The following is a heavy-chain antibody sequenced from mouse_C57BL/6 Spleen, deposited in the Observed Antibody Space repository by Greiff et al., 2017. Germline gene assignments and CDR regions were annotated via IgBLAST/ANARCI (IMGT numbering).Heavy chain of an antibody. CDR3: ARHGDYDAWFAY. CDR1: GFTFSSYG. J-gene: IGHJ3*01. CDR2: ISSGGSYT. D-gene: IGHD2-4*01. Sequence: EVQRVESGGDLVKPGGSLKLSCAASGFTFSSYGMSWVRQTPDKRLEWVATISSGGSYTYYPDSVKGRFTISRDNAKNTLYLQRSSLKSEDTAMYYCARHGDYDAWFAYWGQGTLVTVSA. V-gene: IGHV5-6*01.